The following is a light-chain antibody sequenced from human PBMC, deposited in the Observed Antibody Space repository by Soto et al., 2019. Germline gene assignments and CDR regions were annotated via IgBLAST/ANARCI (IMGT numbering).Light chain of an antibody. CDR3: QQYNSYPYT. V-gene: IGKV1-5*03. CDR2: KAS. CDR1: QSISSW. Sequence: DIQMTQSPSTLSASVGDRVTITCLASQSISSWLAWYQQKPGKAPKLLIYKASSLESGVPSRFSGSGSGTEFTPTISSLQPDDFATSYCQQYNSYPYTFGQGTKLEIK. J-gene: IGKJ2*01.